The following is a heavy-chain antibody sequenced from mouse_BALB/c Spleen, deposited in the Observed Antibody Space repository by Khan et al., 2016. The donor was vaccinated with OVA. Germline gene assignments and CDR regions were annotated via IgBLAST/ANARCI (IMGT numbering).Heavy chain of an antibody. Sequence: QVQLQQSGPELVKPGASVKMSCKASGYTFTDFLISWLKQRPGQGIEWIGEIYPGSGYIYYNEKFKGKATLTSDKSSNTAYMQLSSLTSEDSAVYFCARAGYGGFAHWGQGTLVTVSA. CDR3: ARAGYGGFAH. CDR2: IYPGSGYI. CDR1: GYTFTDFL. J-gene: IGHJ3*01. V-gene: IGHV1-77*01. D-gene: IGHD3-2*02.